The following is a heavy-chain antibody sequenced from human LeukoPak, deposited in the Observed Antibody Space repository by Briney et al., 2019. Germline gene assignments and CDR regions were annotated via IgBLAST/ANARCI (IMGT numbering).Heavy chain of an antibody. D-gene: IGHD3-3*01. J-gene: IGHJ6*02. Sequence: ETLSLTCSVSGGSIGTNYWSWVRQAPGKGLEWVSTISGSGGSTYFADSVKGRFTISRDNSKNTLYLQMNSLRAEDTAVYYCAKAWGDFGYYYYVMDVWGQGTTVTVSS. V-gene: IGHV3-23*01. CDR1: GGSIGTNY. CDR2: ISGSGGST. CDR3: AKAWGDFGYYYYVMDV.